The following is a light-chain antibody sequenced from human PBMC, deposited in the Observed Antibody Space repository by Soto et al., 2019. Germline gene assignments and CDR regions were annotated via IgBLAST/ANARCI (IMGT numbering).Light chain of an antibody. CDR3: QSYDRSLSGWV. CDR1: SSNIGAGYN. CDR2: GNN. Sequence: QSVLTQPPSVSVAPGQRVTISCTWSSSNIGAGYNIHWYQQLPGTAPKLLIYGNNNRPSGVPDRFSGSKSGTSASLAITGLQAEDEADYYCQSYDRSLSGWVFGGGTQLTVL. J-gene: IGLJ3*02. V-gene: IGLV1-40*01.